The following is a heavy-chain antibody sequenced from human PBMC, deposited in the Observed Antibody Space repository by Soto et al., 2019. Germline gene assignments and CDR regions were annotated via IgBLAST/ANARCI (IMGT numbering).Heavy chain of an antibody. CDR2: LSYEGSEE. V-gene: IGHV3-30*03. CDR3: ALTRRSSLLEVAGPGFEY. J-gene: IGHJ4*02. CDR1: GFNFGVFG. D-gene: IGHD6-19*01. Sequence: QVRLVESGGGVVQPGRSLRLSCAASGFNFGVFGMHWVRQAPGKGLEWLSVLSYEGSEEYYAASVRGRFTISRDNSKNTLFLQMDSLRVDDTGVYYCALTRRSSLLEVAGPGFEYWGQGTLVTVS.